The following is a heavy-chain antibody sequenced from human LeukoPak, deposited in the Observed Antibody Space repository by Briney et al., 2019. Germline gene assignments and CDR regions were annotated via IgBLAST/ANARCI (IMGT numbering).Heavy chain of an antibody. D-gene: IGHD2-2*01. CDR2: IYYSGST. CDR3: ARYIVVVPDHYYMDV. CDR1: GASFSSHY. Sequence: PSETLSLTCTVSGASFSSHYWSWIRRPPGKGLEWIGYIYYSGSTNYNPSLKSRVTISVDTSKTHFSLKLSSVTAADTAVYYCARYIVVVPDHYYMDVWGKGTTVTVSS. J-gene: IGHJ6*03. V-gene: IGHV4-59*11.